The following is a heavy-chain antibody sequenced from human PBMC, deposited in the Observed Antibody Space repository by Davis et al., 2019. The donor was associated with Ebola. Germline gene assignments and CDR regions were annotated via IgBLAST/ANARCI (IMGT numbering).Heavy chain of an antibody. CDR2: ISSSGSTI. D-gene: IGHD3-10*01. Sequence: GESLKISCAASGFTFSSYEMNWVRQAPGKGLEWVSYISSSGSTIYYADSVKGRFTISRDNAKNSLYLQMNSLRAEDTAVYYCARDRSAMVQGDIIFSWFDPWGQGTLVTVSS. CDR3: ARDRSAMVQGDIIFSWFDP. CDR1: GFTFSSYE. V-gene: IGHV3-48*03. J-gene: IGHJ5*02.